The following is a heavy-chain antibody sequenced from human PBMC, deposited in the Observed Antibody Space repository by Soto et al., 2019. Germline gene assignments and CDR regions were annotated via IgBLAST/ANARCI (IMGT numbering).Heavy chain of an antibody. CDR1: GYSFTSYW. CDR2: IYPGDSDT. V-gene: IGHV5-51*01. CDR3: ARLESRYPYYYYGMDV. J-gene: IGHJ6*02. Sequence: GESLKISCKGSGYSFTSYWIGWVRQMPGKGLEWMGIIYPGDSDTRYSPSFQGQVTISADKSISTAYLQWSSLKASDTAKYYCARLESRYPYYYYGMDVWGQGTTVTVSS. D-gene: IGHD1-26*01.